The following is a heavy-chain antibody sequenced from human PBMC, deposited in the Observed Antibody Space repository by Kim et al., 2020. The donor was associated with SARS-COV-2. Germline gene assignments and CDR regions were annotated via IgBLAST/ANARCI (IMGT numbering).Heavy chain of an antibody. CDR1: GGSISSYY. V-gene: IGHV4-59*01. D-gene: IGHD3-3*01. J-gene: IGHJ2*01. CDR2: IYYSGST. Sequence: SETLSLTCTVSGGSISSYYWSWIRQPPGNGLEWIGYIYYSGSTNYNPSLKSRVTLSVDTSKNQFSLKLSSVTAADTAVYYCARVHREWLQYTATLYFDLCGRGALFSVSS. CDR3: ARVHREWLQYTATLYFDL.